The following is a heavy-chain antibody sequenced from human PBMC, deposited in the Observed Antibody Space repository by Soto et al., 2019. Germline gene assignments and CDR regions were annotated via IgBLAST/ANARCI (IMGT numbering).Heavy chain of an antibody. D-gene: IGHD3-22*01. Sequence: PSETLSLACTVSGGSISSGGYYWSWIRQHPGKGLEWIGYIYYSGSTYYNPSLKSRVTISVDTSKNQFSLKLSSVTAADTAVYYWAISKPAFFVYYDSSGYYNGRDVGAQGTTVTVSS. CDR1: GGSISSGGYY. CDR2: IYYSGST. CDR3: AISKPAFFVYYDSSGYYNGRDV. V-gene: IGHV4-31*02. J-gene: IGHJ6*02.